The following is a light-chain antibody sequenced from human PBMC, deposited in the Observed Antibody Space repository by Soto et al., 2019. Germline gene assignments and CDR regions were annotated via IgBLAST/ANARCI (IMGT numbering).Light chain of an antibody. CDR2: AAS. CDR3: HQTYSVPPT. V-gene: IGKV1-8*01. Sequence: AIRMTQPPSSLSTSTGDRVTIACRASQGISSYLAWYQQRPGKAPKLLIYAASTLQSGVPSTFSGSASGTNFTLTMTSLQPEDFATYYCHQTYSVPPTFGQGTKVDI. J-gene: IGKJ1*01. CDR1: QGISSY.